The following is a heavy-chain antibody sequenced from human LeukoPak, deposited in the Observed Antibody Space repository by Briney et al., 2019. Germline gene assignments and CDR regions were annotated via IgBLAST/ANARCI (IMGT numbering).Heavy chain of an antibody. J-gene: IGHJ4*02. Sequence: GSLRLSCAASGFYFRDHWMDWVRPAPGKGLEWVGHIKTDGSETYYLDSLKGRISISRDNTNNALYLQMNSLRVEDTAVYYCVKNDGWFHLAQWGQGTLVTVSS. CDR2: IKTDGSET. CDR1: GFYFRDHW. CDR3: VKNDGWFHLAQ. V-gene: IGHV3-7*03. D-gene: IGHD6-19*01.